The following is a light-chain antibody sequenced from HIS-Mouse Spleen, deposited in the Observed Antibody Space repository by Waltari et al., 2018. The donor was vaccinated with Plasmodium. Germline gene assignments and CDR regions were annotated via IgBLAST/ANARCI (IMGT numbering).Light chain of an antibody. CDR1: ALPKKY. CDR3: YSTDSRGNHRV. CDR2: EDS. Sequence: SYELTQPPSVSVSPGQTARITCSGDALPKKYANWYQQKSGQAPFLVIYEDSKRPSGIPERFSGSSSGTMATLTISGAQVEDEADYYCYSTDSRGNHRVFGGGTKLTVL. J-gene: IGLJ3*02. V-gene: IGLV3-10*01.